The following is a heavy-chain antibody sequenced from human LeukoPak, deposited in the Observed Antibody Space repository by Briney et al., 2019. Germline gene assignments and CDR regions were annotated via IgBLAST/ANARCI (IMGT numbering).Heavy chain of an antibody. Sequence: ASVKVSCKASGFTFSSSAMQWVRQAPGQGLEWMGWISAYNGNTNFAQKLQGRVTMTTDTSTSTAYMDLRSLRSDDTAVYYCARDQAATNTQVRFCLDWGQGTLVTVSS. D-gene: IGHD3-9*01. CDR1: GFTFSSSA. CDR3: ARDQAATNTQVRFCLD. CDR2: ISAYNGNT. V-gene: IGHV1-18*01. J-gene: IGHJ4*02.